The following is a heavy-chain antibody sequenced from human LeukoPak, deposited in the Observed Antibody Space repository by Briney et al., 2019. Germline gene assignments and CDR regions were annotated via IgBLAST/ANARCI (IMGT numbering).Heavy chain of an antibody. CDR1: GGSISSGGYY. CDR3: ARGLGRRDAFDI. J-gene: IGHJ3*02. V-gene: IGHV4-31*03. Sequence: PSETLSLTCTVSGGSISSGGYYWSWIRQHPGKGLEWIGYNYYSGSTYYNPSLRGRVTISVDTSKNQFSLKLSSVTAADTAVYYCARGLGRRDAFDIWGQGTMVTVSS. CDR2: NYYSGST. D-gene: IGHD1-26*01.